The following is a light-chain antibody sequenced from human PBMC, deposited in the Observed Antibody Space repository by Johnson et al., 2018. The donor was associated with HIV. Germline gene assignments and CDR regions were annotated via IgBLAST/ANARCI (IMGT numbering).Light chain of an antibody. V-gene: IGLV1-51*01. CDR1: SSNIGNNY. CDR2: DNN. Sequence: QPVLTQPPSVSAAPGQKVTISCSGSSSNIGNNYVSWYQQLPRTAPKLLIYDNNKRPSGIPDRFSGSKSGTSATLGITGLQTGDEADYYCGTWDSSLRVYCFGTGTKVTVL. CDR3: GTWDSSLRVYC. J-gene: IGLJ1*01.